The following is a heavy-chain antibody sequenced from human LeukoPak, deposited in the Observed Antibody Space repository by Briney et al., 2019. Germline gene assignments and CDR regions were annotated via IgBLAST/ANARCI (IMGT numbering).Heavy chain of an antibody. D-gene: IGHD1-26*01. V-gene: IGHV3-21*01. J-gene: IGHJ3*02. Sequence: GGSLRLSCAASGFNFSIYSMNWVRQAPGKGLEWVSSISSSSSYIYYADSVKGRFTISRDNAKNSLYLQMNSLRAEDTAVYYCARLGSGSYWCDTWGQGTMVTVSS. CDR3: ARLGSGSYWCDT. CDR1: GFNFSIYS. CDR2: ISSSSSYI.